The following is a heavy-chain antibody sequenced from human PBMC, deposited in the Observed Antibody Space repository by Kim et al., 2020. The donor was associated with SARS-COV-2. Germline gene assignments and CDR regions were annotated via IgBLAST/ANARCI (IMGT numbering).Heavy chain of an antibody. CDR2: INAGNGNT. Sequence: ASVKVSCKASGYTFTSYAMHWVRQAPGQRLEWMGWINAGNGNTKYSQKFQGRVTITRDTSASTAYMELSSLRSEDTAVYYCAREDIVVVPAALRVQVYYYYGMDVWGQGTTVTVSS. V-gene: IGHV1-3*01. CDR1: GYTFTSYA. J-gene: IGHJ6*02. CDR3: AREDIVVVPAALRVQVYYYYGMDV. D-gene: IGHD2-2*01.